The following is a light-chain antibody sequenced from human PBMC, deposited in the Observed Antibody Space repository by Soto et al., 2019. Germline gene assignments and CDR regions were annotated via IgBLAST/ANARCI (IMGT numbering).Light chain of an antibody. Sequence: DIQMTQSPSTLSGSPGDRSTLTCRASRTISSCFAWYQQKPGQAPKLLIYEASTLKSGVPSRFSGSGSGTEFTLTISSLQPDDFATYYCQHYNSYSDTFGQGTKVDIK. CDR3: QHYNSYSDT. CDR1: RTISSC. J-gene: IGKJ1*01. V-gene: IGKV1-5*03. CDR2: EAS.